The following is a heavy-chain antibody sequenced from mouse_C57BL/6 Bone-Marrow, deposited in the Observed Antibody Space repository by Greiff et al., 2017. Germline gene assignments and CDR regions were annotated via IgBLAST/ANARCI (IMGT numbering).Heavy chain of an antibody. D-gene: IGHD1-1*01. CDR2: ISDGGSYT. J-gene: IGHJ2*01. V-gene: IGHV5-4*01. CDR3: ARDRTTVVGDFDY. Sequence: EVKVVESGGGLVKPGGSLKLSCAASGFTFSSYAMSWVRQTPEKRLEWVATISDGGSYTYYPDNVKGRFTISRDNAKNNLYLQMSHLKSEDTAMYYCARDRTTVVGDFDYWGQGTTLTVSS. CDR1: GFTFSSYA.